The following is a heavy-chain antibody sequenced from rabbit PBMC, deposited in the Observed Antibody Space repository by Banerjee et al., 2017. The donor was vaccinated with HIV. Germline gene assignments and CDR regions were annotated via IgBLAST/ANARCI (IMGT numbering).Heavy chain of an antibody. V-gene: IGHV1S40*01. CDR3: ARGGGYDDYGDLWNL. Sequence: QSLEESGGDLVKPGASLTLTCTASGFSFSSGYYMCWVRQAPGMGLEWIACIYAGDVGVTDYAYYANWAKGRFTISKASSTTVTLQMTSLTAADTATYFCARGGGYDDYGDLWNLWGPGTLVTVS. J-gene: IGHJ4*01. CDR1: GFSFSSGYY. CDR2: IYAGDVGVT. D-gene: IGHD2-1*01.